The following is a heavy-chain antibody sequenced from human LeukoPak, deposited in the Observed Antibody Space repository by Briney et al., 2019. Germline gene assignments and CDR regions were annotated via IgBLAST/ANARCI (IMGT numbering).Heavy chain of an antibody. CDR3: ATDWGSDSRKNDF. Sequence: PGGSLRLSCAASGFTFSSYAMIWVRQAPGKGLERVSSISGSAVSTFYADSVKGRFTISRDNSKNTLYLQMNSLRAEDTAIYYCATDWGSDSRKNDFWGQGTLVTVSS. D-gene: IGHD3-16*01. CDR2: ISGSAVST. J-gene: IGHJ4*02. V-gene: IGHV3-23*01. CDR1: GFTFSSYA.